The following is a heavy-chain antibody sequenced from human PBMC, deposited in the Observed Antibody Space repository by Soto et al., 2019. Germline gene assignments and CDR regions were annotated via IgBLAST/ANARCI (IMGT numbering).Heavy chain of an antibody. Sequence: SETLSLTCAVYGGSFSGYYWSWIRQPPGKGLEWIGEINHSGSTNYNPSLKSRVTISVDTSKNQFSLKLSSVTAADTAVYYCAKYISSWPYYYYYGMDVWGQGTTVTVSS. V-gene: IGHV4-34*01. D-gene: IGHD6-13*01. CDR1: GGSFSGYY. J-gene: IGHJ6*02. CDR2: INHSGST. CDR3: AKYISSWPYYYYYGMDV.